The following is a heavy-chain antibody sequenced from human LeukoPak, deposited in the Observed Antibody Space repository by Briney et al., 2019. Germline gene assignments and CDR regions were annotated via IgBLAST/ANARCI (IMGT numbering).Heavy chain of an antibody. CDR2: ISGNNDNP. D-gene: IGHD2-2*01. CDR1: GYTFSNFG. V-gene: IGHV1-18*01. Sequence: ASVKVSCKASGYTFSNFGISWVRQAPGQGLEWMGWISGNNDNPNYGQKFQGRLTVTTDSSTNTAYMDLRNLRSDDTAVYSCARDGTSTDDYWGQGTLVTVSS. CDR3: ARDGTSTDDY. J-gene: IGHJ4*02.